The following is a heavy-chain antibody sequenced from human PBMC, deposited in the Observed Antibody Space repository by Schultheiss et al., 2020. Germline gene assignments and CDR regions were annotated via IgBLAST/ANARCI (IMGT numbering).Heavy chain of an antibody. Sequence: SETLSLTCTVSGGSISSGSYYWSWIRQPAGKGLEWLGHIYFGGQTTYSPSLTARISIDSSDSRFSLKLTSASAADTAIYYCAAYSGSYYGVPYWGQGILVTVSS. CDR1: GGSISSGSYY. J-gene: IGHJ4*02. CDR2: IYFGGQT. CDR3: AAYSGSYYGVPY. V-gene: IGHV4-61*10. D-gene: IGHD3-10*01.